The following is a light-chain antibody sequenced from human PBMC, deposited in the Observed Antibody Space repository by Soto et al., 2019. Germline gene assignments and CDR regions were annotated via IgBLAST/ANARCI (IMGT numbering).Light chain of an antibody. CDR3: QQLNSYSQT. V-gene: IGKV1-9*01. CDR1: QGISSY. Sequence: DIQLTQSPSFLSASVGDRVTITCRASQGISSYLAWYQQKPGKAPKLLIYAASTLQSGVPSRFSGSGSGTEFTLTISSLQPEDFATDYCQQLNSYSQTFGPGTKVDIK. J-gene: IGKJ3*01. CDR2: AAS.